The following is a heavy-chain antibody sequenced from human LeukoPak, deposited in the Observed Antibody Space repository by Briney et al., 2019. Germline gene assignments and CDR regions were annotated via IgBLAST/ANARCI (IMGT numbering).Heavy chain of an antibody. V-gene: IGHV3-23*01. CDR2: ISGSGGST. D-gene: IGHD3-3*01. Sequence: GGSLRLSCAASGFTFSSYAMSWVRQAPGKGLEWVSAISGSGGSTYYADSVKGRFTISRDNSKNTLYLQMNSLRAEDTAVYYCAKVFGISYYDFWSGYYTPGYYYGMDVWGQGTTVTASS. J-gene: IGHJ6*02. CDR3: AKVFGISYYDFWSGYYTPGYYYGMDV. CDR1: GFTFSSYA.